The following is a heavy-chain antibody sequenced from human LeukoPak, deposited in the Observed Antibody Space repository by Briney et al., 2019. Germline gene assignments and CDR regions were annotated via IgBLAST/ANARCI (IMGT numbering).Heavy chain of an antibody. CDR1: GGSISSYY. D-gene: IGHD2-21*01. CDR3: ARRVNREPRKYYYYGMDV. V-gene: IGHV4-59*12. Sequence: PSETLSLTCTVSGGSISSYYWSWIRQPPGKGLEWIGYIYYSGSTNYNPSLKSRVTISVDTSKNQFSLKLSSVTAADTAVYYCARRVNREPRKYYYYGMDVWGQGTTVTVSS. J-gene: IGHJ6*02. CDR2: IYYSGST.